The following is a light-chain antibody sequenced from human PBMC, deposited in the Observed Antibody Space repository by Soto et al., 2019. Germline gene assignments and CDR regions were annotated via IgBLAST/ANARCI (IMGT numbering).Light chain of an antibody. J-gene: IGKJ1*01. Sequence: VVMTQAPLSLPVTLGQPASISCTSSQSLVDSGGNTYFNWYQLRPGQPPRRLIYKISNRDSGVPDRFSASGSGTYFTLQISRVEAEDVGVYQCMQGTLWPWTFGQGTKVEIK. CDR2: KIS. V-gene: IGKV2-30*01. CDR3: MQGTLWPWT. CDR1: QSLVDSGGNTY.